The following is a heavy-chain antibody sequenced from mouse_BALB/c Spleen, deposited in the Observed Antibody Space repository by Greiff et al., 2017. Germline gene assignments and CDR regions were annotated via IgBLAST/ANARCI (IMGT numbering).Heavy chain of an antibody. V-gene: IGHV1-18*01. Sequence: VQLHQSGAELVKPGASVKISCKASGYTFTDYNMDWVKQSHGMSLEWIGDINRNYDSTSYNQKFKGKATLSVDKSSSTAYMELRSLTSEDTAVYYCDRAYYSMQGIYAMGCWGRGTTVTVSS. CDR2: INRNYDST. D-gene: IGHD2-5*01. CDR1: GYTFTDYN. J-gene: IGHJ4*01. CDR3: DRAYYSMQGIYAMGC.